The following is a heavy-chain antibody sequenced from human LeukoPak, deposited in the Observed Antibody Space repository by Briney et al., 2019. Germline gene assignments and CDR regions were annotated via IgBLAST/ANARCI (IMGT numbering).Heavy chain of an antibody. D-gene: IGHD6-19*01. V-gene: IGHV3-21*01. CDR1: GFTFSSYS. CDR3: AGGSGWYLGYFDY. J-gene: IGHJ4*02. Sequence: PGGSLRLSCAASGFTFSSYSMNWVRQAPGKGLEWVSSISSSSSYIYYADSVKGRFTISRDNAKNSLYLQMNSLRAEDTAVYYCAGGSGWYLGYFDYWGQGTLVTVSS. CDR2: ISSSSSYI.